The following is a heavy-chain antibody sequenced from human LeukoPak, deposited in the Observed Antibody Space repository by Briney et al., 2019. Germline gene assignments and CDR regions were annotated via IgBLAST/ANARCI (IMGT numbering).Heavy chain of an antibody. Sequence: SETLSLTCTVSGGSISSSSYYWGWIRQPPGKGLEWIGSIYYSGSTYYNPSLKSRVTISVDTSKNQFSLKLSSVTAADTAVYYYARHDLVWALDYWGQGTLVTVSS. CDR2: IYYSGST. V-gene: IGHV4-39*01. CDR3: ARHDLVWALDY. D-gene: IGHD5/OR15-5a*01. CDR1: GGSISSSSYY. J-gene: IGHJ4*02.